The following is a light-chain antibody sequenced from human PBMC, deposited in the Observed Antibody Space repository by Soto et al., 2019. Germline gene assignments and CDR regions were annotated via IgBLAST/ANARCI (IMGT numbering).Light chain of an antibody. J-gene: IGLJ1*01. CDR3: SSYTGSSTLYV. CDR1: SSDVGTYNY. Sequence: QSVLPHPAAVSWSPGQSITIACTGTSSDVGTYNYVSWYQQHPGKAPKVMIYEVTYRPSGVSNRFSGSKSGNTASLTISGLQAEDEDEYYCSSYTGSSTLYVFGTGTKV. CDR2: EVT. V-gene: IGLV2-14*01.